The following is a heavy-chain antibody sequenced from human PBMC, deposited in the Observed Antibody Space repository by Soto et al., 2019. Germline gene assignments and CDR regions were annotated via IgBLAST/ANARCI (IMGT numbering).Heavy chain of an antibody. CDR1: GYTFIRYG. J-gene: IGHJ6*02. V-gene: IGHV1-18*01. Sequence: QVQLVQSAGEVKKPGASVKVSCKASGYTFIRYGITWVRQAPGQGLEWMGWISPYNDYTIYAQKLQGRVTMTTDTSTRTVYLNLSSLKRDDTAVHFSARGDYYDNSYGKMNHYRLDDWGQGTPVTVSS. D-gene: IGHD3-16*01. CDR2: ISPYNDYT. CDR3: ARGDYYDNSYGKMNHYRLDD.